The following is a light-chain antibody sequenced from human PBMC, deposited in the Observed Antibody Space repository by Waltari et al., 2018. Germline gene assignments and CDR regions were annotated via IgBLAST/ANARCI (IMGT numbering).Light chain of an antibody. J-gene: IGLJ2*01. V-gene: IGLV3-1*01. CDR3: QAWDSITAHVV. CDR2: QDT. CDR1: KLGDLY. Sequence: SYELTQPPSVSVSPGQTASITCSGDKLGDLYACWYQQKPGQSPVLVIYQDTRRPSGITERFSGSNSGNTATLTISGTQAMDEADDYCQAWDSITAHVVVGGGTKLTVL.